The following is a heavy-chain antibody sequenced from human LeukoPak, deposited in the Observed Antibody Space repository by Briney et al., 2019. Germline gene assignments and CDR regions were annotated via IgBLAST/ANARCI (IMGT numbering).Heavy chain of an antibody. D-gene: IGHD1-26*01. J-gene: IGHJ4*02. V-gene: IGHV5-10-1*01. CDR1: GYSFTSYW. CDR2: IDPSDSYT. CDR3: ARHVTTWELQPPWDY. Sequence: GESLKISCKGSGYSFTSYWISWVRQMPGKGLEWMGRIDPSDSYTNYSPSFQGHVTISADKSISTAYLQWSSLKASDTAMYYCARHVTTWELQPPWDYWGQGTLVTVSS.